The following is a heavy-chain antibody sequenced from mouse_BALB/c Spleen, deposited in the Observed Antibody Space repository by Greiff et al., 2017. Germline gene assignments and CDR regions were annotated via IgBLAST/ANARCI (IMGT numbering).Heavy chain of an antibody. CDR2: ILPGSGST. CDR1: GYTFSSYW. Sequence: QVQLQQSGAELMKPGASVKIYCKATGYTFSSYWIEWVKQRPGHGLEWIGEILPGSGSTNYNEKFKGKATFTADTSSNTAYMQLSSLTSEDSAVYYCARDYGNAMDYWGQGTSVTVSS. V-gene: IGHV1-9*01. CDR3: ARDYGNAMDY. D-gene: IGHD2-1*01. J-gene: IGHJ4*01.